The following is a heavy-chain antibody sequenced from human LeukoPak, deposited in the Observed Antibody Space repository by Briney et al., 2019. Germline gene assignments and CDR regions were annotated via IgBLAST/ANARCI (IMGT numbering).Heavy chain of an antibody. CDR2: ISAYNGNT. CDR1: GYTFTSYG. J-gene: IGHJ3*02. Sequence: ASVKVSCKASGYTFTSYGISWVRQAPGQGLEWMGWISAYNGNTNYAQKLQGRVTMTTDTSTSTAYMELRSLRSDDTAVYYCARNILSVGGILRPYVFNIGAKGKMVTVSS. D-gene: IGHD4-17*01. V-gene: IGHV1-18*01. CDR3: ARNILSVGGILRPYVFNI.